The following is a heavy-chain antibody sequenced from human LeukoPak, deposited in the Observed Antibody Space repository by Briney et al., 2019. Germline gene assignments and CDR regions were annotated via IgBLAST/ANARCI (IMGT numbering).Heavy chain of an antibody. V-gene: IGHV3-30-3*01. J-gene: IGHJ3*02. D-gene: IGHD2-2*01. CDR3: ARASDAFDI. Sequence: GRSLRLSCAASGFIFSTYAMHWVRQAPGKGLEWVAVISYDGSNKYYADSVKGRFTISRDNSKNTLFLQMNSLRAEDTAVYYCARASDAFDIWGQGTMVTVSS. CDR2: ISYDGSNK. CDR1: GFIFSTYA.